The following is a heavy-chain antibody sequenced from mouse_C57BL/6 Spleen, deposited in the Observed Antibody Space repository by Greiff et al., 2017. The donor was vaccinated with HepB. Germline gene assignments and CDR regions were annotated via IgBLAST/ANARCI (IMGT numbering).Heavy chain of an antibody. V-gene: IGHV1-7*01. CDR2: INPSSGYT. Sequence: VQLQQSGAELAKPGASVKLSCKASGYTFTSYWMHWVKQRPGQGLEWIGYINPSSGYTKYNQKFKDKATLTADKSSSTAYMQLSSLTYEDSAVYYCAREHITTGVATENAMDYWGQGTSVTVSS. D-gene: IGHD1-1*01. CDR1: GYTFTSYW. J-gene: IGHJ4*01. CDR3: AREHITTGVATENAMDY.